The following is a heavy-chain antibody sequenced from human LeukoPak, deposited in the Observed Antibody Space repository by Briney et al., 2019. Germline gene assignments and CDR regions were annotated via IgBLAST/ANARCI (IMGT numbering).Heavy chain of an antibody. D-gene: IGHD2-21*01. J-gene: IGHJ1*01. V-gene: IGHV3-48*03. CDR2: ISSSGSTI. Sequence: GGSLRLSCAASGFTFSSYEMNWVRQAPGKGLEWVSYISSSGSTIYYADSVKGRFTISRDNAKNSLYLQMNSLRAEDTAVYYCARDSLGGGGDYTISLLSPPEYFQHWGQGTLVTVSS. CDR3: ARDSLGGGGDYTISLLSPPEYFQH. CDR1: GFTFSSYE.